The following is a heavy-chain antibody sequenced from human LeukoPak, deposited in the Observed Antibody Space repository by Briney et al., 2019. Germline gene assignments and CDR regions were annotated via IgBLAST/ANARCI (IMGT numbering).Heavy chain of an antibody. Sequence: SETLSLTCTVSGGSIRSYYWSWIRQPPGKGLKWIAYIYYSGSTNYNPSLKSRVTISVDTSKNQFSLKLSSVTAADTAVYYCARVQRITIFGVVHNWFDPWGQGTLVTVSS. V-gene: IGHV4-59*12. CDR1: GGSIRSYY. CDR2: IYYSGST. J-gene: IGHJ5*02. CDR3: ARVQRITIFGVVHNWFDP. D-gene: IGHD3-3*01.